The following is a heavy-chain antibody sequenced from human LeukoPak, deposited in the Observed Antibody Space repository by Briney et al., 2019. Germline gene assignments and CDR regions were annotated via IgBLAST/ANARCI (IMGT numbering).Heavy chain of an antibody. D-gene: IGHD2-2*01. CDR1: GYTFSSYG. J-gene: IGHJ4*02. CDR3: ARDRGPSCCSSTTCRTLDW. V-gene: IGHV1-18*01. CDR2: ISAHNGNT. Sequence: ASVKVSCKASGYTFSSYGLSWVRQAPGQGLEWMGWISAHNGNTNYAQRFQGRLTMTTDTPTSTAYMELRSLTSGDTAVYYCARDRGPSCCSSTTCRTLDWWGQGTLVTVSS.